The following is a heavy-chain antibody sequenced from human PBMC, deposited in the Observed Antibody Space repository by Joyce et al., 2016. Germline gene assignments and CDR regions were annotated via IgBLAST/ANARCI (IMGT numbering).Heavy chain of an antibody. CDR2: IYYSGNP. CDR1: GDSLSNSPVY. V-gene: IGHV4-39*01. CDR3: ARRRGYTYGSPDFDY. J-gene: IGHJ4*02. Sequence: QLQLQESGPGLVTPSETLSLTCRVSGDSLSNSPVYWGWIRQPPGKDLEWIGSIYYSGNPYYNPSLKSRVTISVDTSKNQFSLKLNSVTAADTAIYYCARRRGYTYGSPDFDYWGQGTLVTVSS. D-gene: IGHD5-18*01.